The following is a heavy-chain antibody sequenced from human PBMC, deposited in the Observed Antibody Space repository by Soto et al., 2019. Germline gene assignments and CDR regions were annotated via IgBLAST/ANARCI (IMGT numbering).Heavy chain of an antibody. CDR3: AKAPDYVWGSPFDY. V-gene: IGHV3-23*01. J-gene: IGHJ4*02. CDR2: ISGSGGST. D-gene: IGHD3-16*01. Sequence: RLSCAASGLTLSSHAMSWVRPAPGKGLEWVSAISGSGGSTYYADSVKGRFTISRDNSKNTLYLQMNSLRAEDTAVYYCAKAPDYVWGSPFDYWGQGTLVTVSS. CDR1: GLTLSSHA.